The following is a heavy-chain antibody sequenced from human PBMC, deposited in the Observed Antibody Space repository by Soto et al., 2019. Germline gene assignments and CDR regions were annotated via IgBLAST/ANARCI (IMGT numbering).Heavy chain of an antibody. CDR2: LYASDST. CDR1: GFTVSSHY. V-gene: IGHV3-53*01. J-gene: IGHJ3*01. D-gene: IGHD4-17*01. Sequence: GGSLRLSCAASGFTVSSHYMSWVRQTPGKGLEWVSILYASDSTFYADSVEGRFTISRDNSKNTVYLQLNSLRAEDTAVYYCATTVTRLIAFDVWGQGTMVTVS. CDR3: ATTVTRLIAFDV.